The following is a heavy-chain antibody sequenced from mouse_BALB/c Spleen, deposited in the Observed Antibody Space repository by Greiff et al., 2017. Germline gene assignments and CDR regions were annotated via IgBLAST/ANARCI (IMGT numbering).Heavy chain of an antibody. CDR3: ARHWDGYYCFDY. J-gene: IGHJ2*01. V-gene: IGHV5-12-2*01. D-gene: IGHD2-3*01. CDR1: GFTFSSYT. CDR2: ISNGGGST. Sequence: EVQVVESGGGLVQPGGSLKLSCAASGFTFSSYTMSWVRQTPEKRLEWVAYISNGGGSTYYPDTVKGRFTISRDNAKNTLYLQMSSLKSEDTAMYYCARHWDGYYCFDYWGQGTTLTVSS.